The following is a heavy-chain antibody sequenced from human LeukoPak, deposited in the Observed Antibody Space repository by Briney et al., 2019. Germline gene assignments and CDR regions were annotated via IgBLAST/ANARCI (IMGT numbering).Heavy chain of an antibody. D-gene: IGHD3-3*01. J-gene: IGHJ4*02. CDR3: ARVNQSSGYDFWSGYSYYFDY. V-gene: IGHV1-69*05. Sequence: ASVKVSCKASGYTFTGYYMHWVRQAPGQGLEWMGGIIPIFGTANYAQKFQGRVTITTDESTSTAYMELSSLRSEDTAVYYCARVNQSSGYDFWSGYSYYFDYWGQGTLVTVSS. CDR1: GYTFTGYY. CDR2: IIPIFGTA.